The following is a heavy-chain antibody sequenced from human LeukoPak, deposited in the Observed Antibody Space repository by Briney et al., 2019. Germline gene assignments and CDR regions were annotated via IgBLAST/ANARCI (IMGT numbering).Heavy chain of an antibody. CDR1: GFTFSTSA. V-gene: IGHV3-23*01. J-gene: IGHJ4*02. CDR2: ISISGGTT. CDR3: AKEEIPNDY. D-gene: IGHD2-2*02. Sequence: GGSLRLSCVVSGFTFSTSAMTWARQAPGRGVEWVSGISISGGTTFYAASVEGRFTISRDNSKNTLYLQMNSLRAKDTAVYYCAKEEIPNDYWGQGTLVTVSS.